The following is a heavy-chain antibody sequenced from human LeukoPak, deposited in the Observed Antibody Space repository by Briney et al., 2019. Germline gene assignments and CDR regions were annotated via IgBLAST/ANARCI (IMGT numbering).Heavy chain of an antibody. Sequence: ASVKVSCKASGYTFTGYYIHWVRQAPGQGLEWMRRINPNNGATNYAQKLQGRVTMTTDTSTSTAYMELRSLRSDDTAVYYCAKDSSGYYQDWGQGTLVTVSS. CDR3: AKDSSGYYQD. J-gene: IGHJ4*02. CDR2: INPNNGAT. D-gene: IGHD3-22*01. V-gene: IGHV1-18*01. CDR1: GYTFTGYY.